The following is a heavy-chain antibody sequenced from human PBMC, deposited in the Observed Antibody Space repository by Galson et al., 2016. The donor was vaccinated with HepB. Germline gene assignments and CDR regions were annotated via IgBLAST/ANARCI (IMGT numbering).Heavy chain of an antibody. V-gene: IGHV3-13*04. CDR1: GSTFSTYD. CDR2: IGTRGDT. J-gene: IGHJ2*01. CDR3: ARELQDAVTFAWYLDS. D-gene: IGHD4-17*01. Sequence: SLRLSCAASGSTFSTYDMHWVRQASGKGLEWVSAIGTRGDTYYADSVEGRFTISRENAKNSLYLQMNYLRAEDTALYYCARELQDAVTFAWYLDSWGRGTLVTVSS.